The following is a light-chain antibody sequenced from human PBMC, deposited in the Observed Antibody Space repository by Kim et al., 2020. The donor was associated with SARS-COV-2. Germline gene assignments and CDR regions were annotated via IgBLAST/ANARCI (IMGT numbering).Light chain of an antibody. Sequence: VTISCTESSSNIGAGYDVHWYQQVPGTAPEHLIYGNSNRPSGVPDRFSGSKSGTSASLAITGLQAEDEADYYCQSYDSSLSGSKVFGGGTQLTVL. J-gene: IGLJ2*01. CDR2: GNS. V-gene: IGLV1-40*01. CDR3: QSYDSSLSGSKV. CDR1: SSNIGAGYD.